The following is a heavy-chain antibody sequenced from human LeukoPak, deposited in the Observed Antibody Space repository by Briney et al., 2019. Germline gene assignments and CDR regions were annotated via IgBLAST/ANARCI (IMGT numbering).Heavy chain of an antibody. Sequence: PSETLSLTCAVYGGSFSGHSWSWIRQPPGKGREWIGEINHSGSTNYNPSLRSRVIVSVDTSKNQFSLKLSSVTAADTAVYYCAREYYYGSGSYHKGPYFQQWGQGTLVTVSS. J-gene: IGHJ1*01. V-gene: IGHV4-34*01. CDR2: INHSGST. CDR1: GGSFSGHS. D-gene: IGHD3-10*01. CDR3: AREYYYGSGSYHKGPYFQQ.